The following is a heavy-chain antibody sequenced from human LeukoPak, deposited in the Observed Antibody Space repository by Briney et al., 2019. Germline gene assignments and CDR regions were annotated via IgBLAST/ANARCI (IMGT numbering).Heavy chain of an antibody. CDR2: IIPIFGTA. CDR1: GGTFSSYA. Sequence: SVKVSCKASGGTFSSYAISWVRQAPGQGLEWMGGIIPIFGTANYAQKFQGRVTITADESTSTAYMELSSLRSEDTAVYYCARGGHGGNSAYFDYWGQGILVTVSS. V-gene: IGHV1-69*13. J-gene: IGHJ4*02. CDR3: ARGGHGGNSAYFDY. D-gene: IGHD4-23*01.